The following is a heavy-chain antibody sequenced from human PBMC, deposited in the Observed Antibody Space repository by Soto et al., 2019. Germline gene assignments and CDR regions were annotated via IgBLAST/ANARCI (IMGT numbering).Heavy chain of an antibody. J-gene: IGHJ4*02. CDR3: TRHDGIAAADPPLAY. CDR1: YGSIVSFS. Sequence: SQTQSLTRTVVYGSIVSFSGRWIRQPQRKGLEWIGYIYYSGSTYYNPALKSGVTLSVDTYTNQFSLTMNAATAADTAVYYCTRHDGIAAADPPLAYWGQGTLVPVSP. D-gene: IGHD6-13*01. CDR2: IYYSGST. V-gene: IGHV4-59*04.